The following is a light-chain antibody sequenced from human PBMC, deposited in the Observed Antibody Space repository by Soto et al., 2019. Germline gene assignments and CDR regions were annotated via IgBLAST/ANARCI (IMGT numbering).Light chain of an antibody. CDR2: AAS. V-gene: IGKV3-15*01. J-gene: IGKJ1*01. CDR3: HQYNNWPWT. Sequence: IVLTQSPGTLSLPPGERATLSCRASQSVSNNYLAWYQQKPGQAPRLLIYAASTRAAGVPVRFSGSGSETEFTLTIRSLQSEDFALYYGHQYNNWPWTFGQGTKVDIK. CDR1: QSVSNN.